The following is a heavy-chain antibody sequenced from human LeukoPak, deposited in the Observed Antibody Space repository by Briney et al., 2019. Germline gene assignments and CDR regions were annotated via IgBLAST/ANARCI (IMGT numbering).Heavy chain of an antibody. V-gene: IGHV3-23*01. CDR1: GFTFSSYA. J-gene: IGHJ4*02. CDR3: ATYPPFMITFGGVIADY. D-gene: IGHD3-16*02. Sequence: PGGSLRLSCAASGFTFSSYAMSWVRQAPGKGLEWVSAISGSGGSTYYADSVKGRFTISRDNSKNTLYLQMNSLRAEDTAVYYCATYPPFMITFGGVIADYWGQGTLVTVSS. CDR2: ISGSGGST.